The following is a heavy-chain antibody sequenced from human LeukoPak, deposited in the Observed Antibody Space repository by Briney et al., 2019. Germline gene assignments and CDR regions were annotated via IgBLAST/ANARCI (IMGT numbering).Heavy chain of an antibody. Sequence: GGSLRLSCAASKFTFSTAAMSWVRQAPGKGLEWVSAISGSGANTYYVDSVKGRFTISRDNSKNTLYLEMSSLRSDDTAVYYCAKESQTYYDIMTGYPNYYFDYWGQGTLVTVSS. V-gene: IGHV3-23*01. D-gene: IGHD3-9*01. J-gene: IGHJ4*02. CDR2: ISGSGANT. CDR1: KFTFSTAA. CDR3: AKESQTYYDIMTGYPNYYFDY.